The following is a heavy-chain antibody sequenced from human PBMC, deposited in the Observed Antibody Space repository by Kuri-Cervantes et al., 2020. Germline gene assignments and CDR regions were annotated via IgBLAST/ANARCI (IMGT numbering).Heavy chain of an antibody. CDR3: ARSQFGPNYYYYMDV. D-gene: IGHD3-16*01. V-gene: IGHV1-18*01. CDR1: GYTFDNYG. CDR2: ISAYNGNT. J-gene: IGHJ6*03. Sequence: ASVKVSCKASGYTFDNYGISWVRQAPGQGLEWMGRISAYNGNTNYAQKFQGRVTMTTDTSTSTAYMELGSLRSDDTAVYYCARSQFGPNYYYYMDVWGKGTTVTVSS.